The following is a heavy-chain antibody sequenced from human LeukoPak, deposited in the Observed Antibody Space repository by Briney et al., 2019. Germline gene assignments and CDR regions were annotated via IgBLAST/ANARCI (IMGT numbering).Heavy chain of an antibody. CDR3: AREVAGAASFGY. V-gene: IGHV1-69*13. CDR1: GGTFSSYA. CDR2: IIPIFGTA. Sequence: SVKVSCNASGGTFSSYAISWVRQAPGQGLEWMGGIIPIFGTANYAQKFQGRVTITADESTSTAYMELSSLRSEDTAVYYCAREVAGAASFGYWGQGTLVTVSS. J-gene: IGHJ4*02. D-gene: IGHD6-13*01.